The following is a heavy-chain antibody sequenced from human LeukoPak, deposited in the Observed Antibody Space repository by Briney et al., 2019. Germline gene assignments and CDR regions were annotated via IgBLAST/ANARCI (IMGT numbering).Heavy chain of an antibody. Sequence: KPGESLRISCKASGYSFTSYWIDWVRQVPGKGLEWMGIIYPGDSDTRYNPSFQGQVTISVVKSIATAYLQWSSLKASDTAIYYCARSTGYAFSYIDFWAQGTLVTVSS. CDR1: GYSFTSYW. V-gene: IGHV5-51*01. CDR3: ARSTGYAFSYIDF. D-gene: IGHD1-1*01. CDR2: IYPGDSDT. J-gene: IGHJ4*02.